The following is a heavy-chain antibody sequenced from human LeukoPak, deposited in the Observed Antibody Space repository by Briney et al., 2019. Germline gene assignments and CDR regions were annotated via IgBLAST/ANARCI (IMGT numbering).Heavy chain of an antibody. J-gene: IGHJ4*02. CDR3: AKDTGGYYDFWSGSRRRYYFDY. V-gene: IGHV3-30*02. CDR1: GFAFSSYG. D-gene: IGHD3-3*01. CDR2: IRYDGSNK. Sequence: GGSLRLSCAASGFAFSSYGMHWVRQAPGKGLEWVAFIRYDGSNKYYADSVKGRFTISRDNSKNTLYLQMNSLRAEDTAVYYCAKDTGGYYDFWSGSRRRYYFDYWGQGTLVTVSS.